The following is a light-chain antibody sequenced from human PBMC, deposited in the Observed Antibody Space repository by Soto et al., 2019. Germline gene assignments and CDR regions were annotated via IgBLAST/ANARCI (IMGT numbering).Light chain of an antibody. V-gene: IGLV1-44*01. CDR1: SSNIGSNT. CDR3: ATWDDRLNGYV. CDR2: NNN. Sequence: QSFLTQPPSASGTPGQRVTSSCSGSSSNIGSNTVDWYQQLPGTAPKLLIYNNNQRPSGVPVRFSGSKSGTSASLAISGLQSEDEADYYCATWDDRLNGYVFGTGTKVTVL. J-gene: IGLJ1*01.